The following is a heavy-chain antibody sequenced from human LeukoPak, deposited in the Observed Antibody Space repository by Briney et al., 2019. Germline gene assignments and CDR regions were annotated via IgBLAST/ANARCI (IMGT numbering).Heavy chain of an antibody. V-gene: IGHV4-59*01. CDR3: ARGTGANYYDSSGYIFDY. D-gene: IGHD3-22*01. CDR2: IYYSGST. CDR1: GGSLSSYY. Sequence: PSETLSLTCTVSGGSLSSYYWSWIRQPPGKGLEWIGYIYYSGSTNYNPSLKSRVTISVDTSKNQFSLKLSSVTAADTAVYYCARGTGANYYDSSGYIFDYWGQGTLVTVSS. J-gene: IGHJ4*02.